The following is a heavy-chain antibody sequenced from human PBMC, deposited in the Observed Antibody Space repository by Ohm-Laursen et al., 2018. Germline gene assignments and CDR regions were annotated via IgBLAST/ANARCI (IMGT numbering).Heavy chain of an antibody. Sequence: SQTLSLTCTVSGGSISSYYWSWIRQPPGKGLEWIGYIYYSGSTNYNPSLKSRVTISVDTSKNQFSLKLSSVTAEDTAVYYCARMGPQQPHWYFDLWGRGTLVTVSS. CDR2: IYYSGST. CDR1: GGSISSYY. V-gene: IGHV4-59*01. J-gene: IGHJ2*01. D-gene: IGHD1/OR15-1a*01. CDR3: ARMGPQQPHWYFDL.